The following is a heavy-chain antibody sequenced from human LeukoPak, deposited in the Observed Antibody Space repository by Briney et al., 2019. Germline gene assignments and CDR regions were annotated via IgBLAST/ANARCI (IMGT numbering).Heavy chain of an antibody. V-gene: IGHV1-69*04. Sequence: SSVKVSCKATGGTFSSYAISWVRQPPGQGLEWLGRINVILDTANYAQKFQGRVTIIADISTSTSYMELSSLRSEDTAVYYCARDQGIGDASDIWGQGTMVTVSS. CDR2: INVILDTA. CDR3: ARDQGIGDASDI. J-gene: IGHJ3*02. CDR1: GGTFSSYA.